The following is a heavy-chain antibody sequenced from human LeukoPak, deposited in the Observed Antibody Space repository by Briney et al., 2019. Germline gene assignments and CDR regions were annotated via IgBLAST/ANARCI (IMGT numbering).Heavy chain of an antibody. J-gene: IGHJ6*02. Sequence: KAGGSLRLSCAASGFTFSEYYINWIRQAPGKGLEWVSHISSSGRLMQYADSVRGRFTITRDNAQNFMSLQMNNLKPEDTAVYYCARDTNNGLDVWGRGTTVTAS. CDR1: GFTFSEYY. CDR3: ARDTNNGLDV. V-gene: IGHV3-11*01. CDR2: ISSSGRLM. D-gene: IGHD1-14*01.